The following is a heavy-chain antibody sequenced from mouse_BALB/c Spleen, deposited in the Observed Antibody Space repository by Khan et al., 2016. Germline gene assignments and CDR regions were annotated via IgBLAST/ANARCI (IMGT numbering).Heavy chain of an antibody. D-gene: IGHD2-3*01. CDR1: GYSITSDYA. J-gene: IGHJ4*01. CDR2: IIYSGST. V-gene: IGHV3-2*02. Sequence: EVQLVESGPGLMKPSQSLSLTCTVTGYSITSDYAWNWIRQFPGNKLEWMGYIIYSGSTTYTPSLKSRISITRDTSKNQFFLQLNSVTIEDIATYYCASDGPNYAMDYWGQGTSVTVSS. CDR3: ASDGPNYAMDY.